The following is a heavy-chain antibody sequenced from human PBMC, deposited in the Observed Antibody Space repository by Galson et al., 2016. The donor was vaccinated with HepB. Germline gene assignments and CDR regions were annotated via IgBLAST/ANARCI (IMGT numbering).Heavy chain of an antibody. J-gene: IGHJ4*02. D-gene: IGHD6-19*01. V-gene: IGHV3-7*01. CDR3: ARDPSSSSTGWYYFDS. CDR1: GFTFSSYW. Sequence: SLRLSCAASGFTFSSYWMSWVRQAPGQGLEWVAALNQDGSVRYYEDSVKGRFTISRDNAKNSLYLQMNSLRAEDAAGYYCARDPSSSSTGWYYFDSWGQGTLVTVSS. CDR2: LNQDGSVR.